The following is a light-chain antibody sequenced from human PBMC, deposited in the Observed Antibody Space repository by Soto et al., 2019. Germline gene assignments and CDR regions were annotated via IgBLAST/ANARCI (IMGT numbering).Light chain of an antibody. J-gene: IGKJ1*01. CDR3: QQTYSDQWT. Sequence: DIQMTQSPSSLSASVGDRVTITCRASQIIGTYLNWYQQKPGKVPELLNYAASTLQSGVPSRFSGSGSGTDFSLIISSLQPEDSATYYCQQTYSDQWTFGRGTKVEIK. CDR1: QIIGTY. CDR2: AAS. V-gene: IGKV1-39*01.